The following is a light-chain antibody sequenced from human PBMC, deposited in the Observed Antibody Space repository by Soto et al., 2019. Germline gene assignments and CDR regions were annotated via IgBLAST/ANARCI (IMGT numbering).Light chain of an antibody. CDR3: QQTYSTPWT. V-gene: IGKV1-39*01. CDR2: GAS. Sequence: DIQMTQSPSSLSASMGDRVSITCRASQSIGTDLNWYQQKPGKAPKLLIYGASTLHGGVPSRFSGSVSGTEFTLTISSLQPGDLATYYCQQTYSTPWTFGQGTKVDI. CDR1: QSIGTD. J-gene: IGKJ1*01.